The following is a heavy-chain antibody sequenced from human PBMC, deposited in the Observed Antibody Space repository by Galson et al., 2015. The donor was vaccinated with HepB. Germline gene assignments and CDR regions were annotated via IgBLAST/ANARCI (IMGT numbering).Heavy chain of an antibody. Sequence: SLRLSCAASGFTFSSYGMHWVRQAPGKGLEWVAAISYDGSNKYYADSVKGRFTISRDNSKNTLYLQMNSLRAEDTAVYYCAKDVLWGSYYSAFDIWGQGTMVTVSS. J-gene: IGHJ3*02. CDR3: AKDVLWGSYYSAFDI. D-gene: IGHD1-26*01. CDR1: GFTFSSYG. V-gene: IGHV3-30*18. CDR2: ISYDGSNK.